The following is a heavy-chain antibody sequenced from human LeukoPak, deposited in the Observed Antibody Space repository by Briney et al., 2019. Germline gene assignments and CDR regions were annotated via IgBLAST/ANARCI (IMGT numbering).Heavy chain of an antibody. CDR3: ARSPWNTMIKDY. J-gene: IGHJ4*02. CDR1: DDSISDYY. CDR2: IYYSGST. D-gene: IGHD3-22*01. V-gene: IGHV4-38-2*02. Sequence: SETLSLTCTVSDDSISDYYRGWIRQPPGKGLEWIGSIYYSGSTYYNPSLKSRVTISVDTSKNQFSLKLSSVTAADTAVYYCARSPWNTMIKDYWGQGTLVTVSS.